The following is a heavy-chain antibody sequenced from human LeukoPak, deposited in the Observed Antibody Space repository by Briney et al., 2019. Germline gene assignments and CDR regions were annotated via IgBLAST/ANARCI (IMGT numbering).Heavy chain of an antibody. J-gene: IGHJ5*02. CDR3: ARDPTALISGTNWFDP. D-gene: IGHD2-8*01. Sequence: ASVKVSCKASGYTFTSYGISWVRQAPGQGLEWMGWISAYNGNTNYAQKLQGRVTMTTDTSTSTAYMELRSLRSDDTAVYYCARDPTALISGTNWFDPWGQGTLVTVSS. CDR1: GYTFTSYG. CDR2: ISAYNGNT. V-gene: IGHV1-18*01.